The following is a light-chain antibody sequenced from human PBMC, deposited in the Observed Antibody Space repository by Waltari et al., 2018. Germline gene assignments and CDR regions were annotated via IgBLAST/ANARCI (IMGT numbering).Light chain of an antibody. CDR1: SSDVGASNY. J-gene: IGLJ2*01. Sequence: QSALTQPPSASGSLGQSVTISCTGTSSDVGASNYVSWYQQNPGKAPKLMIFEVSKRPSGAPDRFSGSRSGNTASLTVSGLQAEDEADYYCSSDAGSNKYVILGGGTKLTVL. V-gene: IGLV2-8*01. CDR2: EVS. CDR3: SSDAGSNKYVI.